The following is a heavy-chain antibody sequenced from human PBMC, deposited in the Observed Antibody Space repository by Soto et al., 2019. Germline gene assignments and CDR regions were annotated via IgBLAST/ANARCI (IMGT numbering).Heavy chain of an antibody. CDR1: GYTFTSYG. D-gene: IGHD4-4*01. CDR2: ISAYNGNT. V-gene: IGHV1-18*01. Sequence: GASVKVSCKASGYTFTSYGISWVRHAPGQGLEWMGWISAYNGNTNYAQKLQGRVTMTTDTSTSTAYMELRSLRSDDTAVYYCARVATVADYYYYGMDVWGQGTTVTVSS. J-gene: IGHJ6*02. CDR3: ARVATVADYYYYGMDV.